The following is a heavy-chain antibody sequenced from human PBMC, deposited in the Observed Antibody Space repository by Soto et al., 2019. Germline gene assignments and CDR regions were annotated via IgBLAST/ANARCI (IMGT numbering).Heavy chain of an antibody. CDR2: IYYSGST. J-gene: IGHJ6*02. V-gene: IGHV4-28*01. CDR3: ASGYDILTGYPRGDYYGMDV. CDR1: GYSISSSNW. Sequence: SETLSLSCAVAGYSISSSNWWGWIRQPPGKGLEWVGYIYYSGSTYYNPSLKSRVTISVDTSKNQFSLKLSSVTAADTAVYYCASGYDILTGYPRGDYYGMDVWGQGTTVTVSS. D-gene: IGHD3-9*01.